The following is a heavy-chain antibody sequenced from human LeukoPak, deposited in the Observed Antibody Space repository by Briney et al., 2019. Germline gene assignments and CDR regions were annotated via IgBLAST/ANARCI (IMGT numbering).Heavy chain of an antibody. V-gene: IGHV1-8*01. CDR1: GYTFTSYD. D-gene: IGHD2-2*01. J-gene: IGHJ4*02. CDR2: MNPNSGNT. CDR3: VRGQYCSSTSCYDY. Sequence: ASVKVSCKASGYTFTSYDINWVRQATGQGLEWMGWMNPNSGNTGYAQKFQGRVTMTRNTSISTAYMELSSLRSEDTAVYYCVRGQYCSSTSCYDYWGQGTLVTVSS.